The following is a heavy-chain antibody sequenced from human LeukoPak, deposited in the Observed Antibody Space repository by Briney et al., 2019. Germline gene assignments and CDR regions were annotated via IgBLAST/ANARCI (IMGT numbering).Heavy chain of an antibody. D-gene: IGHD3-10*01. V-gene: IGHV4-39*07. J-gene: IGHJ4*02. Sequence: SETLSLTCTVSGDSIGSSTYYWGWIRQPPGKGLEWIANIFYTGSTYYNPSLKSRVTISVDTSKNQFSLKLSSVTAADTAVYYCAREGSSGSFPDWGQGTLVTVSS. CDR1: GDSIGSSTYY. CDR2: IFYTGST. CDR3: AREGSSGSFPD.